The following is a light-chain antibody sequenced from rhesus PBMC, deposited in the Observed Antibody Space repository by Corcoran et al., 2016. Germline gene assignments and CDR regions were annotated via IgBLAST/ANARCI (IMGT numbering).Light chain of an antibody. CDR2: KAS. V-gene: IGKV1-22*01. J-gene: IGKJ1*01. CDR3: QQYNSRPWT. Sequence: DIQMTQSPSSLSASVGDTVTITCRASQGISSWLAWYQQKPGKAPKLLIYKASSLQSGVPSRFSGNGSGTDFTLTISSLQSEDFATYFCQQYNSRPWTFGRGTKVEIK. CDR1: QGISSW.